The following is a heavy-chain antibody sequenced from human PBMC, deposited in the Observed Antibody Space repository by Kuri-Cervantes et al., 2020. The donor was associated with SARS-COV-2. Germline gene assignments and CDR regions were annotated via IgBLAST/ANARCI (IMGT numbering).Heavy chain of an antibody. J-gene: IGHJ4*02. CDR3: AKDQDGGYSSSCHDY. V-gene: IGHV3-30*02. CDR1: GFTFSSYG. D-gene: IGHD6-13*01. Sequence: GESLKISCAASGFTFSSYGMHWVRQAPGKGLEWVAFIRYDGSNKYYADSVKGRFTISRDNSKNTLYLQMNSLRAEDTAVYYCAKDQDGGYSSSCHDYWGQGTLVTVSS. CDR2: IRYDGSNK.